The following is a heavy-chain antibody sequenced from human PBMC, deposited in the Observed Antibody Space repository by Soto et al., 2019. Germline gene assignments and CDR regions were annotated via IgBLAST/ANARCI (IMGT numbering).Heavy chain of an antibody. D-gene: IGHD6-19*01. Sequence: PGGSLRLSCAASGFAFSSNALSWVRQAPGKGLEWVSVISGSGDNTYYTDSVKGRFTISRDNPKNTLYLQMNSLRADDTAVYYCAKVVGGAGTDYWGQGTLVTVSS. CDR1: GFAFSSNA. CDR3: AKVVGGAGTDY. V-gene: IGHV3-23*01. J-gene: IGHJ4*02. CDR2: ISGSGDNT.